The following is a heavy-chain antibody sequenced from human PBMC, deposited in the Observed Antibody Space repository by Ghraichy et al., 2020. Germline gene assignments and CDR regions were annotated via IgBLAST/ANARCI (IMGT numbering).Heavy chain of an antibody. CDR1: GGSFSGYY. Sequence: SETLSLTCAVYGGSFSGYYWSWIRQPPGKGLEWIGEINHSGSTNYNPSLKSRVTISVDTSKNQFSLKLSSVTAADTAVYYCARVVSNWNRRWFDPWGQGTLVTVSS. V-gene: IGHV4-34*01. CDR2: INHSGST. J-gene: IGHJ5*02. CDR3: ARVVSNWNRRWFDP. D-gene: IGHD1-1*01.